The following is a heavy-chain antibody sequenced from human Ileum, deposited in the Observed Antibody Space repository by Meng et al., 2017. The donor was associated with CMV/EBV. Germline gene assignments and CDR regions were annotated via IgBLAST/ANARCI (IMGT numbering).Heavy chain of an antibody. V-gene: IGHV3-30*02. J-gene: IGHJ6*02. CDR2: IRHYGSDE. CDR3: AKDYQGGPRYGMDV. CDR1: GFSLSNFG. Sequence: GESLKISCAASGFSLSNFGMHWVRQAPGKGLEWVAFIRHYGSDEFYAASVKGRFTISRDKSKNTLFLQMSSLRPEDTAVYYCAKDYQGGPRYGMDVWGQGTMVTVSS.